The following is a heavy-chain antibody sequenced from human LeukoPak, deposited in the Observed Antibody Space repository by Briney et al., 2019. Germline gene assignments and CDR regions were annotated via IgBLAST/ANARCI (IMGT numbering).Heavy chain of an antibody. V-gene: IGHV1-18*01. J-gene: IGHJ4*02. D-gene: IGHD4-17*01. Sequence: GTSVKVSCKASGYTFTNYGISWVRQAPGQGLEWMGWISTYNNNTDYAQRLQGRVTMTTDTSTSTAYMELRSLRSDDTAVYYCARGDGDYGYWGQGTLVAVSS. CDR2: ISTYNNNT. CDR1: GYTFTNYG. CDR3: ARGDGDYGY.